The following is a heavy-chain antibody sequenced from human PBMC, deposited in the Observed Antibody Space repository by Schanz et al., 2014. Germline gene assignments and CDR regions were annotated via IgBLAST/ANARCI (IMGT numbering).Heavy chain of an antibody. Sequence: QVQLVQSGAEVKKPGASVKVSCKASGYTFTSYGISWVRQAPGQGLEWMGWISACYGNTNYAQKLQGRDTMTTDTATSTAYMELRSLRSEDTGVYYWARDAEDCVGGWGEEDYWGQGTLVTVSS. V-gene: IGHV1-18*01. CDR3: ARDAEDCVGGWGEEDY. CDR2: ISACYGNT. J-gene: IGHJ4*02. CDR1: GYTFTSYG. D-gene: IGHD2-21*01.